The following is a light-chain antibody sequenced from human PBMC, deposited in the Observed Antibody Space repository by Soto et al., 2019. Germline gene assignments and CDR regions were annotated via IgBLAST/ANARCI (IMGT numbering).Light chain of an antibody. Sequence: QSALTQPASVSGSPGQSITLSCSGTSSDVGGYNYVSWYQQHPGKAPKLMIYEVSNRPSGVSNRFSGSKSGNTASLTISGRQADDEADYYCSSYTTTSTLGVFGGGTKVTVL. CDR1: SSDVGGYNY. CDR2: EVS. V-gene: IGLV2-14*01. CDR3: SSYTTTSTLGV. J-gene: IGLJ2*01.